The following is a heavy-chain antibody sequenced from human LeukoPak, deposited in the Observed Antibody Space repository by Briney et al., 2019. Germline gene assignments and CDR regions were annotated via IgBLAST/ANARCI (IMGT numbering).Heavy chain of an antibody. Sequence: GGLRLSCAASGFTVSSDYMSWVRQAPGKGLEWVSVIYSGGSTYYADSVKGRLTISRDNSKNTLFLQMNSLRAEDTAVYYCAKAQLPDYYYMDVWGKGTMVTVSS. J-gene: IGHJ6*03. D-gene: IGHD1-1*01. CDR2: IYSGGST. CDR1: GFTVSSDY. CDR3: AKAQLPDYYYMDV. V-gene: IGHV3-53*01.